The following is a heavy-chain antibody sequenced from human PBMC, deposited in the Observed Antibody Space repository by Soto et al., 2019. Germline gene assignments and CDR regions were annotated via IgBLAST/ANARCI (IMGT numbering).Heavy chain of an antibody. CDR2: IYYSGST. V-gene: IGHV4-39*01. CDR1: GGSISSSSYY. CDR3: AAGAVRYYYGMDV. D-gene: IGHD4-17*01. Sequence: PSETLSLTCTVSGGSISSSSYYWGWIRQPPGKGLEWIGSIYYSGSTYYNPSLKSRVTISVDTSKNQFSLKLSSVTAADTAVYYCAAGAVRYYYGMDVWGQGTTVTVSS. J-gene: IGHJ6*02.